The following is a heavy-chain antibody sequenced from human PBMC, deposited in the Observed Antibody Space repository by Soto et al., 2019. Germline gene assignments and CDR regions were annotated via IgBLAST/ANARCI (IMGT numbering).Heavy chain of an antibody. CDR3: AVIAVAGIRIDY. J-gene: IGHJ4*02. D-gene: IGHD6-19*01. V-gene: IGHV4-61*01. Sequence: QVQLQESGPGLVKPSETLSLTCTVSGGSVSSGSYYWSWIRQPPGKGLEWIGYIYYSGSTNYNPSLKSRVTISVDTSKNQFSLKLSSVTAADTAVYYCAVIAVAGIRIDYWGQGTLVTVSS. CDR2: IYYSGST. CDR1: GGSVSSGSYY.